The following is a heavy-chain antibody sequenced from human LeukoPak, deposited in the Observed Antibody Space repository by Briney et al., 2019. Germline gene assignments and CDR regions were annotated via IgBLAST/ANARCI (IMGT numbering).Heavy chain of an antibody. V-gene: IGHV3-30-3*01. CDR2: VSNDGSNR. CDR3: AKGSYYDSSGSFYFDY. J-gene: IGHJ4*02. Sequence: GGSLRLSCAASGFTFSIYAMQWVRQAPGKGLEWVALVSNDGSNRYYADSVKGRFTISRDNSKNTLYVQVNSLGTEDTAAYYCAKGSYYDSSGSFYFDYWGQGTLVTVSS. CDR1: GFTFSIYA. D-gene: IGHD3-22*01.